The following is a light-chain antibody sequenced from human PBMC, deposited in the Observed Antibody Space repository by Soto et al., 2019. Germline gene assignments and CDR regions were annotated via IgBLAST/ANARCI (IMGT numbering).Light chain of an antibody. V-gene: IGKV3-11*01. CDR1: QNVDRY. CDR2: DAT. CDR3: LQLRNWPPIA. J-gene: IGKJ5*01. Sequence: ETVVTQPPATLSLTPAERATLSCRASQNVDRYVVWYQQKPGQAPRLLIYDATNRATGIPARFSGSGSGTDFTLTISSLEPEDSAVYYCLQLRNWPPIAFGQGTRLEIK.